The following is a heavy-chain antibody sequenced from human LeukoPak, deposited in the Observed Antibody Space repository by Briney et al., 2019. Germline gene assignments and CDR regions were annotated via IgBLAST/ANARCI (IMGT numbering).Heavy chain of an antibody. Sequence: GGSLRLSCAASGFTFSSYGMHWVRQAPGKGLEWVAFIRYDGSNKYYADSVKGRLTISRDNSKNTLYLQMNSLRAEDTAVYYCAKEFLYYGSGEARPNYYYYYMDVWGKGTTVTISS. J-gene: IGHJ6*03. CDR2: IRYDGSNK. CDR1: GFTFSSYG. V-gene: IGHV3-30*02. CDR3: AKEFLYYGSGEARPNYYYYYMDV. D-gene: IGHD3-10*01.